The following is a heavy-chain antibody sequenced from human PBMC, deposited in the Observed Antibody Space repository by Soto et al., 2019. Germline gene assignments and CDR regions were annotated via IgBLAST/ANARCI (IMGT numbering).Heavy chain of an antibody. D-gene: IGHD5-18*01. J-gene: IGHJ4*02. Sequence: SETLSLTCTVSGGSISSDYWSWIRQPPGKGLEWIGFIYYSGSTSYNPSLKSRVTISVGTSKNQFSLKLNSVTAADTAVYYCATSYNYGILDYWGQGTLVNVSS. CDR2: IYYSGST. V-gene: IGHV4-59*08. CDR3: ATSYNYGILDY. CDR1: GGSISSDY.